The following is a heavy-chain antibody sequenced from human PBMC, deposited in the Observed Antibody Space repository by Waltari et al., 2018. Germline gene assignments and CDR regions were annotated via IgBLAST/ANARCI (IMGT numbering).Heavy chain of an antibody. D-gene: IGHD3-22*01. CDR2: ISYDGSNK. CDR1: GFTFSSYG. J-gene: IGHJ4*02. Sequence: QVQLVESGGGVVQPGRSLRLSCAASGFTFSSYGMHWVRQAPGKGLEWVAVISYDGSNKYYADSGKGRFTISRDNSKNTLYLQMNSLRAEDTAVYYCAKDHSGFLDYWGQGTLVTVSS. CDR3: AKDHSGFLDY. V-gene: IGHV3-30*18.